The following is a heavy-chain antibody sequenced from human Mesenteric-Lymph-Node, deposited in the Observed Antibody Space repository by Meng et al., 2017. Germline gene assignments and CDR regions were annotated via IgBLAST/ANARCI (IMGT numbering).Heavy chain of an antibody. D-gene: IGHD5-12*01. V-gene: IGHV1-2*02. J-gene: IGHJ4*02. CDR2: INPKSGDT. Sequence: ASVKVSCKASGYTFTGYYMHRVRQAPGQGLEWMGWINPKSGDTNYAQEFQGRVTMTRDTSISTVYMELSRLRSDDTAVYYCARVKYSGYDCLEYWGQGTLVTVSS. CDR1: GYTFTGYY. CDR3: ARVKYSGYDCLEY.